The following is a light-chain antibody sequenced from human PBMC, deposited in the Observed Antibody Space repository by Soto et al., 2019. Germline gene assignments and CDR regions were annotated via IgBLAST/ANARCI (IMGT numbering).Light chain of an antibody. J-gene: IGLJ1*01. CDR2: NVS. V-gene: IGLV2-14*03. CDR1: SSDVGGYNS. Sequence: QSALTQPASVSGSPGLSITMSCTGTSSDVGGYNSVSWYQQHPGKAPKLMIYNVSNRPSGISDRFSGSRSGNTASLTISGLQAEDEADYYCSSYTSSSTYVFGTGTKLTVL. CDR3: SSYTSSSTYV.